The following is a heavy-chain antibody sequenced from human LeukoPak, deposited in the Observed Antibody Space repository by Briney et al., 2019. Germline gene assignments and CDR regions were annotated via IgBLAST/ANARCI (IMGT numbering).Heavy chain of an antibody. V-gene: IGHV3-48*01. D-gene: IGHD5-24*01. CDR3: ARERGYTYSFDY. Sequence: GGSLRLSCAASGFTFSSYTMGWVRQAPGKGLEWVSYISSSGSATYHAGSVKGRFTISRDNAKNSLYLQLNSLRVEDTAVYYCARERGYTYSFDYWGQGTLVTVSS. CDR1: GFTFSSYT. J-gene: IGHJ4*02. CDR2: ISSSGSAT.